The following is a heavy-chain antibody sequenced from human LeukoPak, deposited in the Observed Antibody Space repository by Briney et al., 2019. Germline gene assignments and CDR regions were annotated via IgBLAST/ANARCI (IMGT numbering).Heavy chain of an antibody. CDR2: IYYSGST. Sequence: SETLSLTCTVSGGSISSSSYYWGWIRQPPGKGLEWIGSIYYSGSTYYNPSLKSRVTISVDTSKNQFSLKLSSVTAADTAVYYCARPQGRTVTTMIYYYYYYGMDVWGQGTTVTVSS. J-gene: IGHJ6*02. D-gene: IGHD4-17*01. CDR3: ARPQGRTVTTMIYYYYYYGMDV. CDR1: GGSISSSSYY. V-gene: IGHV4-39*07.